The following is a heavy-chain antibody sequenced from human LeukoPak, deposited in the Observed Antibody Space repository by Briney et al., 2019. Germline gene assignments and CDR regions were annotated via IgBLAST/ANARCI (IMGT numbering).Heavy chain of an antibody. CDR2: IYYSGST. D-gene: IGHD2-2*01. CDR1: GGSISSSSYY. Sequence: SETLSLTCTVSGGSISSSSYYWGWIRQPPGKGLEWIGSIYYSGSTNYSPSLKSRVTISVDTSKNQFSLKLSSVTAADTAAYYCARVVPQKDNWFDPWGQGTLVTVSS. V-gene: IGHV4-39*07. J-gene: IGHJ5*02. CDR3: ARVVPQKDNWFDP.